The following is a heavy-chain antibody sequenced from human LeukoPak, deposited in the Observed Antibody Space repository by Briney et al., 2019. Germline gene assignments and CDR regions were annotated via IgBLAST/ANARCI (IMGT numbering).Heavy chain of an antibody. Sequence: GGSLRLSCAASGFTLRDYWMHGVRQAPGKGRVWVSRINTDGSRTTYADSVKGRFTISRDNAKNTVSLQMNSLRVEDTAVYYCVRSLVAASDYWGQGTLVTVSS. V-gene: IGHV3-74*03. CDR3: VRSLVAASDY. CDR2: INTDGSRT. J-gene: IGHJ4*02. D-gene: IGHD1-26*01. CDR1: GFTLRDYW.